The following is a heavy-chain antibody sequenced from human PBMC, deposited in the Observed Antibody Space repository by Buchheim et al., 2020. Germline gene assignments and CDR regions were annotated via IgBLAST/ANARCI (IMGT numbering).Heavy chain of an antibody. CDR1: GFTFSSYA. CDR2: ISYDGSNK. Sequence: QVQLVESGGGVVQPGRSLRLSCAASGFTFSSYAMHWVRQAPGKGLEWVAVISYDGSNKYYADSVKGRFTISRDNSKNTLYLQMNSLRAEDTAAYYCARDQLSSGWYYYYYGMDVWGQGTT. D-gene: IGHD6-19*01. V-gene: IGHV3-30*04. J-gene: IGHJ6*02. CDR3: ARDQLSSGWYYYYYGMDV.